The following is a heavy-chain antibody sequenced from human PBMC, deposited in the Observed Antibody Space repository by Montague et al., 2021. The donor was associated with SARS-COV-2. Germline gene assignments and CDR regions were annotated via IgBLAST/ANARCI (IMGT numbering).Heavy chain of an antibody. J-gene: IGHJ3*02. V-gene: IGHV3-30*04. D-gene: IGHD3-3*01. CDR2: ISYDGRNK. CDR3: ARDRDTITRGDAFDI. CDR1: GFTFSSYA. Sequence: SLRLSCAASGFTFSSYAMHWFRQAPGKGLEWVAVISYDGRNKYYADSVKGRFTISRDNSKNTLDLQMDSLRPDDTAVYYCARDRDTITRGDAFDIWGQGTMVTVSS.